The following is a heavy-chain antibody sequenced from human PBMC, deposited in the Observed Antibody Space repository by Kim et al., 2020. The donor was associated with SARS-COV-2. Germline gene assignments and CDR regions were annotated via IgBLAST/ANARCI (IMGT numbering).Heavy chain of an antibody. V-gene: IGHV4-31*02. J-gene: IGHJ4*02. D-gene: IGHD3-3*01. Sequence: SLKGRFTISVDTSKNQFSLKLSSVTSADTAVYYCARGRITIFGVVTEFDYWGQGTLVTVSS. CDR3: ARGRITIFGVVTEFDY.